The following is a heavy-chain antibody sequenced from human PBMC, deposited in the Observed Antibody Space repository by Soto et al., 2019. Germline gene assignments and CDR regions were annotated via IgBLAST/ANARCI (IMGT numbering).Heavy chain of an antibody. D-gene: IGHD2-21*02. J-gene: IGHJ6*02. CDR3: ARRRDCGTDCYHEYYYGMDV. CDR2: VIPVLGVT. CDR1: GDTFSSYT. Sequence: QVQLVQSGAEVMKPGSSVKVSCRASGDTFSSYTVSWVRQAPGQGLGWMGRVIPVLGVTDYAQMFRVRVTITADESRKTAYMDLSGLRSADTAVYYCARRRDCGTDCYHEYYYGMDVWGQGTAVTVSS. V-gene: IGHV1-69*02.